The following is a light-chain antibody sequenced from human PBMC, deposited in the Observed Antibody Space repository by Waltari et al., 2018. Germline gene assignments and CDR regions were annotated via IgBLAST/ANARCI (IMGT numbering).Light chain of an antibody. CDR3: ASWDDSLNGRWV. CDR2: RND. J-gene: IGLJ2*01. V-gene: IGLV1-44*01. CDR1: YSNVGANV. Sequence: QSVLTQPPSASGTPGQRVTIPCSGSYSNVGANVVNWYQHLPGPAPKLLIYRNDRRPSGVPDRFSASKSGTSASLAISGLRPEDEADYYCASWDDSLNGRWVFGGGTKLTVL.